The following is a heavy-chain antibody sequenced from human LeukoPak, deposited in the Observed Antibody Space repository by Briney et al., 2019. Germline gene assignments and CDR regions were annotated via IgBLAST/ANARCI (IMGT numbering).Heavy chain of an antibody. Sequence: ASVKVSCKTSGYTFSTYDINWVRQATGQGLEWMGWMNPNSGYTGYAQKFQGRVTITRDTSISTAYMELSSLRSEDTAVYYCARVAGSIDYWGQGTLVTVSS. CDR2: MNPNSGYT. J-gene: IGHJ4*02. V-gene: IGHV1-8*03. D-gene: IGHD6-19*01. CDR3: ARVAGSIDY. CDR1: GYTFSTYD.